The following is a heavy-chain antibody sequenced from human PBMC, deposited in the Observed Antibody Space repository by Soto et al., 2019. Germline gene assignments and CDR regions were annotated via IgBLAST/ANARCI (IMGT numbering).Heavy chain of an antibody. CDR1: GGTFSSYA. Sequence: QVQLVQSGAEVKKPGSSVTVSCKASGGTFSSYAISWVRQAPGQGLEWMGGIIPIFGTANYAQKFQGRVTITADESTSTAYMELSSLRSEDTAVYYCARSETYYYILTGYYVGVYFDYWGQGTLVTVSS. CDR3: ARSETYYYILTGYYVGVYFDY. CDR2: IIPIFGTA. V-gene: IGHV1-69*01. D-gene: IGHD3-9*01. J-gene: IGHJ4*02.